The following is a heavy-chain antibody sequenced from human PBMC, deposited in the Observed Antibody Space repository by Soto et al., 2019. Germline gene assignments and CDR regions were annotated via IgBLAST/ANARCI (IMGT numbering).Heavy chain of an antibody. Sequence: QDQLVQSGAEVKKRGSSVKVSCKASGGTFSSHTISWVRQAPGQGLEWMGRIIPALGTATYAQKFQGRVTITADESPTTVYMALNSLRSEDTAVYFCTTPNFSVYWYFDLWGRGNLLTVSS. J-gene: IGHJ2*01. D-gene: IGHD7-27*01. CDR1: GGTFSSHT. V-gene: IGHV1-69*08. CDR2: IIPALGTA. CDR3: TTPNFSVYWYFDL.